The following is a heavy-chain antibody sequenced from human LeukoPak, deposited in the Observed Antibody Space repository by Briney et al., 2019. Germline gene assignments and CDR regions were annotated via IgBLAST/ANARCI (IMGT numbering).Heavy chain of an antibody. V-gene: IGHV4-34*01. J-gene: IGHJ4*02. CDR3: ASFPLNYDSSGYYSFFDY. CDR1: GGSFSGYY. CDR2: INHSGST. D-gene: IGHD3-22*01. Sequence: SETLSLTCAVYGGSFSGYYWSWIRQPPGKGLEWIGEINHSGSTNYNPSLKSRVTISVDTSKNQFSLKLSSVTAADTAVYYCASFPLNYDSSGYYSFFDYWGQGTPVTVSS.